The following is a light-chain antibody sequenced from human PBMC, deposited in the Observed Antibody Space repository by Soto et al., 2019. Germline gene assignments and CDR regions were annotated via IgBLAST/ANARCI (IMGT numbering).Light chain of an antibody. J-gene: IGLJ3*02. CDR3: CSYAGSRV. CDR2: EGS. V-gene: IGLV2-23*01. CDR1: SSDVGCYNL. Sequence: QSALTQPASVSGSPGQSITISCTGTSSDVGCYNLVSWYQQHPGKAPKPIIYEGSKRPSGVSNLFYGSTPGDTASLTISGLQAEAGSDYYCCSYAGSRVFGGGTQLTVL.